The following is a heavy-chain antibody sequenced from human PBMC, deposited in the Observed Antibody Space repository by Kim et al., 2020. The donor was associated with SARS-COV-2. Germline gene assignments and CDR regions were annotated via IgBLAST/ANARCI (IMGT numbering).Heavy chain of an antibody. D-gene: IGHD3-16*02. Sequence: SYTTYYAASVEGRFTISRDNAKNSLYLQMSNLRDEDTAVYYCARDPHSLDYWGQGTLVTVSS. V-gene: IGHV3-48*02. CDR2: SYTT. CDR3: ARDPHSLDY. J-gene: IGHJ4*02.